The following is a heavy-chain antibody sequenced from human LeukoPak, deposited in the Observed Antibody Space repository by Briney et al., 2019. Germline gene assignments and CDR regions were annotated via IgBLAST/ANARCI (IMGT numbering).Heavy chain of an antibody. V-gene: IGHV4-34*01. CDR3: ARSVMATGDY. CDR1: GGSFSGYY. D-gene: IGHD5-24*01. CDR2: INHSGST. J-gene: IGHJ4*02. Sequence: PSETLSLTCAVYGGSFSGYYWSWIRQPPGKGLEWIGEINHSGSTNYNPSLKSRLTISVDTSKNQFSLKLSSVTAADTAVYYFARSVMATGDYWGQGTLVTVSS.